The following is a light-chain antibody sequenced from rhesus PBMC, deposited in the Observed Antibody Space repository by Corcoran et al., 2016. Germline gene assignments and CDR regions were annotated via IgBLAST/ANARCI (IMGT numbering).Light chain of an antibody. Sequence: DIQMTQSPSSLSASVGDTVTITCRASQSFSSSLAWYQQKPGKAPKLRINSASSLQSGVPSRFSGSKSWKDLTLTICSLQPEDIASYYCQQDYSDPYSFGQGTKVEIK. CDR1: QSFSSS. J-gene: IGKJ2*01. CDR2: SAS. V-gene: IGKV1-46*01. CDR3: QQDYSDPYS.